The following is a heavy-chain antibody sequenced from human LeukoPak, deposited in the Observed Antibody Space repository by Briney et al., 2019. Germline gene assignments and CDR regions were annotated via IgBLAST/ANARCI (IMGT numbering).Heavy chain of an antibody. CDR1: GDSISSYY. D-gene: IGHD2-2*01. CDR3: ARDRRRYCSSTSCFTRDQYYFDY. CDR2: IYTSGST. Sequence: SETLSLTCTVSGDSISSYYWSWIRQPAGKGLEWIGRIYTSGSTNYNPSLKSRVTMSVDTSKNQFSLKLSSVTAADTAVYYCARDRRRYCSSTSCFTRDQYYFDYWGQGTLVTVSS. V-gene: IGHV4-4*07. J-gene: IGHJ4*02.